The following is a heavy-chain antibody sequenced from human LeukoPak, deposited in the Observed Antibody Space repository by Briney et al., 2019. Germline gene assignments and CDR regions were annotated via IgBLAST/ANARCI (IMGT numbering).Heavy chain of an antibody. D-gene: IGHD3-10*01. CDR1: GCTFSSYA. CDR3: AIDHVGFGEFIRGGFDY. V-gene: IGHV3-30*04. Sequence: GRSLTLSCAASGCTFSSYAMHWVRQAPGNGQARVAVIRYDGSNKYYAESVKCRFTISRVSSKITLSLQMNSLRAEDTAVYYCAIDHVGFGEFIRGGFDYWGQGTLVTVSS. CDR2: IRYDGSNK. J-gene: IGHJ4*02.